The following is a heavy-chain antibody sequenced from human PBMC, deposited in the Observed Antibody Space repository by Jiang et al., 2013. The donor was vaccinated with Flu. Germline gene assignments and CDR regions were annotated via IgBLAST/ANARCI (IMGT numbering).Heavy chain of an antibody. Sequence: SLTCTVSGGVHQHSMVTTGAGSARSPGKGLEWIGSIYYMGITYYNPSLKSRVTISADTSKNQFSLNLSSVTAADTAVYFCVRPAPSGGSGAYWFDPWGQGTQVTVSS. V-gene: IGHV4-39*01. CDR1: GGVHQHSMVTT. CDR2: IYYMGIT. J-gene: IGHJ5*02. CDR3: VRPAPSGGSGAYWFDP. D-gene: IGHD6-19*01.